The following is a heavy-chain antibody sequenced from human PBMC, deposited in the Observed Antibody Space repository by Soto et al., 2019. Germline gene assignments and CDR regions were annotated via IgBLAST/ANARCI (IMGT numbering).Heavy chain of an antibody. Sequence: LVQSGAEAKKPGTSVKVSCKASGYTFSTSTISWVRQAPGQGLEWRGWIKAYSGNTNYAPKLQGRGTMTTATSTSTAYLELRSLTTDDTAMYYCAIANYGDDDYWGQGTLVTVSS. J-gene: IGHJ4*02. V-gene: IGHV1-18*04. CDR1: GYTFSTST. D-gene: IGHD4-17*01. CDR2: IKAYSGNT. CDR3: AIANYGDDDY.